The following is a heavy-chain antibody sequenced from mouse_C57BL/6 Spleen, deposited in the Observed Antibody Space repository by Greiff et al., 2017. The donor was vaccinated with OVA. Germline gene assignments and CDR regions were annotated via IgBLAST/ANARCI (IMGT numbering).Heavy chain of an antibody. CDR1: GYTFTSYW. Sequence: VQLQQPGTELVKPGASVKLSCKASGYTFTSYWMHWVKQRPGQGLEWIGNINPSNGGTNYNEKFKSKATLTVDKSSSTASRQLSSLTSEDSAVYYCARSWLLYVGNAMDYWGQGTSVTVSA. V-gene: IGHV1-53*01. D-gene: IGHD2-3*01. J-gene: IGHJ4*01. CDR3: ARSWLLYVGNAMDY. CDR2: INPSNGGT.